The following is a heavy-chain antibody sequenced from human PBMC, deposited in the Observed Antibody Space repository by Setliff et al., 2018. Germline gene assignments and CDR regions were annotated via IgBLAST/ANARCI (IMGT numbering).Heavy chain of an antibody. Sequence: SETLSLTCSVYGESFSNNYWSWIRQPPGKGLEWIGESNHSGNTTNHPSLKSRLTMSVDTSKNQFSLKLTSVTAADTAVYYCARHIWGAKMQLPHDVFDIWGQGTMVTV. J-gene: IGHJ3*02. D-gene: IGHD2-2*01. CDR1: GESFSNNY. V-gene: IGHV4-34*01. CDR2: SNHSGNT. CDR3: ARHIWGAKMQLPHDVFDI.